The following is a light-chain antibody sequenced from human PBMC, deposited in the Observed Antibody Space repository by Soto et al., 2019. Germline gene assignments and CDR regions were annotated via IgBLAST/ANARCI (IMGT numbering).Light chain of an antibody. Sequence: EILMTQSPATLSVSPGERATLSCRASQSVSSNLAWYQQIPGPAPRLLIYGASTRATGISARFSGSGSGTEFTLTISSLQSEDFAVYYCQQYNNSILTFGRGTKVEIK. CDR2: GAS. CDR1: QSVSSN. V-gene: IGKV3-15*01. CDR3: QQYNNSILT. J-gene: IGKJ4*01.